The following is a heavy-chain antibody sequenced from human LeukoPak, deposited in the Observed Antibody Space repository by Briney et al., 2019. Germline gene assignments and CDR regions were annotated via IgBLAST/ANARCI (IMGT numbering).Heavy chain of an antibody. CDR3: ARGLVSQDAFDV. D-gene: IGHD2-8*01. Sequence: ASVKVSCKASGYTFTSYGISWVRQAPGQGLEWMGWISAYNGNTNYAQKLQGRVTMTTDTSTSTAYMELRSLRSDDMVVYYCARGLVSQDAFDVWGQGTMVTVSS. CDR1: GYTFTSYG. CDR2: ISAYNGNT. V-gene: IGHV1-18*03. J-gene: IGHJ3*01.